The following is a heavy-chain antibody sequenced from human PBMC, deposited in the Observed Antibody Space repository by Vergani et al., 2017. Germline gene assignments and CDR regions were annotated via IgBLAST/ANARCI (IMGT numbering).Heavy chain of an antibody. CDR1: GYTFTGYY. D-gene: IGHD2-2*01. CDR2: INPNSGGT. V-gene: IGHV1-2*02. Sequence: QVQLVQSGAEVKKPGASVKVSCKASGYTFTGYYMHWVRQAPGQGLEWMGWINPNSGGTNYAQKFQGRVTMTRDTSISTAYMELSRPRSDDTAVYYCAAAVVVPAAMSAFDIWGQGTMVTVSS. CDR3: AAAVVVPAAMSAFDI. J-gene: IGHJ3*02.